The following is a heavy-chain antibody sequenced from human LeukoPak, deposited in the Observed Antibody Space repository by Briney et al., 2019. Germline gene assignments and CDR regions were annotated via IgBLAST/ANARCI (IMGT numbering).Heavy chain of an antibody. V-gene: IGHV3-30-3*01. D-gene: IGHD4-11*01. Sequence: PGGSLRLSCAASGFTFSSYAMHWVRQAPGKGLEWVAVISYDGSNKYYTDSVKGRFTISRDNSKNTLYLQMNSLRAEDTAVYYCAKDLYRTPGYWGQGTLVTVSS. CDR2: ISYDGSNK. CDR3: AKDLYRTPGY. J-gene: IGHJ4*02. CDR1: GFTFSSYA.